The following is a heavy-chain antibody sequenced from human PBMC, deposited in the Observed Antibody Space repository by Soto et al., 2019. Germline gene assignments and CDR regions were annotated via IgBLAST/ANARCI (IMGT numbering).Heavy chain of an antibody. CDR1: GFTFSSYG. V-gene: IGHV3-30*18. Sequence: GGSLRFSCAASGFTFSSYGMHWVRQAPGKGLEWVAVISYDGSNKYYADSVKGRFTISRDNSKNTLYLQMNSLRAEDTAVYYCAKSAGSGSYYNYYYGMDVWGQGTTVTVSS. J-gene: IGHJ6*02. CDR2: ISYDGSNK. D-gene: IGHD3-10*01. CDR3: AKSAGSGSYYNYYYGMDV.